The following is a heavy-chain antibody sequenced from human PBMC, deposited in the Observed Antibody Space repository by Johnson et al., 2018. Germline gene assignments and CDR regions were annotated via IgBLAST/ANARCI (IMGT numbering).Heavy chain of an antibody. CDR1: GFTVSGDY. CDR2: IYSEGST. V-gene: IGHV3-66*02. Sequence: VQLVESGGGLVQXGGSLRLSCAASGFTVSGDYMNWVRQAPGKGLEWVSVIYSEGSTNYADSVKGRFTIPRDISKNTLYLQMNSLRAEDTAVYFCARTSRGAFDIWGQGTMVSVSS. D-gene: IGHD3-10*01. CDR3: ARTSRGAFDI. J-gene: IGHJ3*02.